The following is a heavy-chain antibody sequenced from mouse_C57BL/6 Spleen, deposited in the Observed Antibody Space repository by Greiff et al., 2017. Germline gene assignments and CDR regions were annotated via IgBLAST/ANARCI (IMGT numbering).Heavy chain of an antibody. CDR1: GYTFTSYG. Sequence: QVHVKQSGAELARPGASVKLSCKASGYTFTSYGISWVKQRTGQGLEWIGEIYPRSGNTYYNEKFKGKATLTADKSSSTAYMELRSLTSEDSAVYFCARWLLRPYYAMDYWGQGTSVTVSS. CDR2: IYPRSGNT. J-gene: IGHJ4*01. V-gene: IGHV1-81*01. CDR3: ARWLLRPYYAMDY. D-gene: IGHD2-3*01.